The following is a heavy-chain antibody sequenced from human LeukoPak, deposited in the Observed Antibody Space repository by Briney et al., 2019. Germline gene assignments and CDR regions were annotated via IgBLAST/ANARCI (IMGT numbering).Heavy chain of an antibody. D-gene: IGHD6-13*01. Sequence: GESLKISCKGSGYSFTNYWIGWVRQMPGKGLEWMGIVYPGDSDTRYSPSFQGQVTFSADKSISTAYLQWSSLKASDTATYYCARLAAGTWFDPWGQGTLVTVSS. CDR2: VYPGDSDT. CDR1: GYSFTNYW. CDR3: ARLAAGTWFDP. J-gene: IGHJ5*02. V-gene: IGHV5-51*01.